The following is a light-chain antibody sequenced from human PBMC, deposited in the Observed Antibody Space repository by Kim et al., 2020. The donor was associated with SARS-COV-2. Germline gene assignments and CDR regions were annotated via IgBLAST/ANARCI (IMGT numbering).Light chain of an antibody. CDR1: QTVPSNF. J-gene: IGKJ1*01. CDR3: QHYSGSSWT. V-gene: IGKV3D-20*01. Sequence: YPGERATLSCRASQTVPSNFLAWFQQKPGLAPRLLIYEASNRAAGTPDRFRGSGSGTDFSLTVSRLEPEDFAVYYCQHYSGSSWTFGQGTKVDIK. CDR2: EAS.